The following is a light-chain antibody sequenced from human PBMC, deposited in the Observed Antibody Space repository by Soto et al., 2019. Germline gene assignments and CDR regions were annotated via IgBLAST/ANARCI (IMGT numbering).Light chain of an antibody. CDR3: QHYNSYSEA. CDR2: EAS. CDR1: QSVSSY. Sequence: EIVLTQSPATLSLSPGERATLSCRASQSVSSYLAWYQQKPGQAPRLLMYEASNRATGIPARFSGGGSGTDFTLTISSLEPEDFATYYCQHYNSYSEAFGQGTKVELK. V-gene: IGKV3-11*01. J-gene: IGKJ1*01.